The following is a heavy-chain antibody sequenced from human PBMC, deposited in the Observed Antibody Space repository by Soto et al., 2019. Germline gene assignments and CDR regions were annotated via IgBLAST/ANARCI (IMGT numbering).Heavy chain of an antibody. D-gene: IGHD3-3*01. J-gene: IGHJ6*02. CDR3: TRGGVWGFLEWPYYYAMAV. CDR2: ISYDGTNK. Sequence: GGSLRLSCAASGFTFSSYCMHWVRQAPGKGLEWVAVISYDGTNKYYADSVRGRFTISRDNSKNTLSLQMNSLRTEDTALYYCTRGGVWGFLEWPYYYAMAVWAQGTTVTVSS. V-gene: IGHV3-30*04. CDR1: GFTFSSYC.